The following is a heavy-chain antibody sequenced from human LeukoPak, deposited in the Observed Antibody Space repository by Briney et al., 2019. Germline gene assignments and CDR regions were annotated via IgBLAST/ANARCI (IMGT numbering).Heavy chain of an antibody. D-gene: IGHD6-6*01. V-gene: IGHV3-21*01. CDR1: GFTFSSYS. CDR2: ISSSSSYI. J-gene: IGHJ3*02. Sequence: TGGSLRLSCAASGFTFSSYSMNWVRQAPGKGLEWVSSISSSSSYIYYADSVKGRFTISRDNAKNSLYLQMNSLRAEDTAVYYCARDQGGMSSSFETWQHDAFDIWGQGTMVTVSS. CDR3: ARDQGGMSSSFETWQHDAFDI.